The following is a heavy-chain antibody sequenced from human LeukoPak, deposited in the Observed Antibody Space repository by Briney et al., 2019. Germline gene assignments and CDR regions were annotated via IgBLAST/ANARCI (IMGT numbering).Heavy chain of an antibody. CDR2: IYYSGRT. CDR3: ARTLRDGSIDAFDI. J-gene: IGHJ3*02. CDR1: GGSVSSDTYY. D-gene: IGHD5-24*01. V-gene: IGHV4-39*01. Sequence: KPSETLSLTCTVSGGSVSSDTYYWTWIRQPPGKGLEWIGSIYYSGRTYYNPSLKSRVTISVDTSKNQFSLKLSSVTAADTAVYYCARTLRDGSIDAFDIWGQGTMVTVSS.